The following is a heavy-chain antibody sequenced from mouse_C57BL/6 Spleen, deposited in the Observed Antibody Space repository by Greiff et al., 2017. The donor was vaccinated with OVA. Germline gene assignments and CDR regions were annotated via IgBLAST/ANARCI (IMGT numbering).Heavy chain of an antibody. J-gene: IGHJ4*01. CDR1: GYTFTSYG. CDR3: ARRLNDYDGGAMDY. CDR2: IYPRSGNT. D-gene: IGHD2-4*01. V-gene: IGHV1-81*01. Sequence: QVQLQQSGAELARPGASVKLSCKASGYTFTSYGISWVKQRTGQGLEWIGEIYPRSGNTYYNEKFKGKATLTADKSSSTAYMELCSLTSEDSAVYFCARRLNDYDGGAMDYWGQGTSVTVSS.